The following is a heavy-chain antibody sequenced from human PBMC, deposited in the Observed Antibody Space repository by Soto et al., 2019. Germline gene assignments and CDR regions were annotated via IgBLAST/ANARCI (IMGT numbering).Heavy chain of an antibody. J-gene: IGHJ5*02. CDR2: IYYSGST. V-gene: IGHV4-61*01. D-gene: IGHD1-20*01. Sequence: SETLSLTCTVSGGSVSSGSYYWSWIRQPPGKGLEWIGYIYYSGSTNYNPSLKSRVTISVDTSKNQFSLKLSSVTAADTAVYYCARDRAYKNWFDPWGQGTLVTVSS. CDR1: GGSVSSGSYY. CDR3: ARDRAYKNWFDP.